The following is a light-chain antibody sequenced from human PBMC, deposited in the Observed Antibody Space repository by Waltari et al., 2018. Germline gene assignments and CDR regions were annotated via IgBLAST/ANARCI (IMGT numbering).Light chain of an antibody. CDR3: QAWGTGIQGV. CDR1: SGHSTNA. J-gene: IGLJ3*02. Sequence: QLGVTQSPSASASLGASVKPTCILTSGHSTNAVAWHQQQPEKGPRFLMKVNSDGDHSKGAGFPDRFAASSSGAERSLTISSLHAEDEADYYCQAWGTGIQGVFGGGTKLTVL. CDR2: VNSDGDH. V-gene: IGLV4-69*01.